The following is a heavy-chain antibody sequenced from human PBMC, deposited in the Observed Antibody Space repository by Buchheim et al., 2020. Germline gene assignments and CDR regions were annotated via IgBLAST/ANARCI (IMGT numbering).Heavy chain of an antibody. J-gene: IGHJ4*02. CDR1: GFTFSSYW. CDR3: VRDLVGASDY. V-gene: IGHV3-74*01. Sequence: EVQLVESGGGSVQPGGSLRLSCEASGFTFSSYWMHWVRQVPGKELVWVSRTNEHGTITDYADSVKGRFTICREKDKNTLYLQMNNLRAEDTAVYHCVRDLVGASDYWSQGIL. CDR2: TNEHGTIT.